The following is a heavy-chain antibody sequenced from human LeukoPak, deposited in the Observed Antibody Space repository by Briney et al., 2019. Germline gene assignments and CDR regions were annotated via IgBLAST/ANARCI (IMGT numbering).Heavy chain of an antibody. CDR1: GGSISSGDYY. Sequence: SSQTLSLTCTVSGGSISSGDYYWSWIRQPPGKGLEWIGYIYYSGSTYYNPSLKSRVTISVDTSKNQFSLKLSSVTAADTAVYYCARGLIRGYDILTGYDYWGQGTLVTVSS. CDR3: ARGLIRGYDILTGYDY. D-gene: IGHD3-9*01. V-gene: IGHV4-30-4*08. J-gene: IGHJ4*02. CDR2: IYYSGST.